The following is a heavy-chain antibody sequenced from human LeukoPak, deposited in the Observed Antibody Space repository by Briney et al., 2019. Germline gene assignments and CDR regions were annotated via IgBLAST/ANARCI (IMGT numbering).Heavy chain of an antibody. Sequence: GGSLRLSCAASGFTFSSYSMNWVRQAPGKGLEWVSYISSSSSTIYYADSVKGRLTISRDNAKNSLYLQMNSLRDEDTAVYYCAGGYYDSRTFDIWGQGTMVTVSS. CDR3: AGGYYDSRTFDI. J-gene: IGHJ3*02. CDR1: GFTFSSYS. D-gene: IGHD3-22*01. CDR2: ISSSSSTI. V-gene: IGHV3-48*02.